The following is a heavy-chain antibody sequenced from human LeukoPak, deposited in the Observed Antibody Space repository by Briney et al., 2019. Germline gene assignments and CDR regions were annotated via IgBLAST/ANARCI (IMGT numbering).Heavy chain of an antibody. J-gene: IGHJ4*02. Sequence: SETLSLTCTVSGGSMRSYYWSWIRQPPGKGREWIGYIYYSGSTNYNPPLKSRVTISVDTSKNQFSLKLSSVTAADTAVYYCARDSNPGNYWGQGTLVTVSS. V-gene: IGHV4-59*12. CDR1: GGSMRSYY. CDR3: ARDSNPGNY. CDR2: IYYSGST.